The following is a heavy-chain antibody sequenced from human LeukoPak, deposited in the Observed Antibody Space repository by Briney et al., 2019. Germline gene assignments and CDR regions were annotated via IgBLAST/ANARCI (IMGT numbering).Heavy chain of an antibody. J-gene: IGHJ4*02. V-gene: IGHV1-24*01. CDR3: ATGIQLSPTASFYFDY. D-gene: IGHD5-18*01. CDR2: FAPGDGET. CDR1: GYTLSKLS. Sequence: ASVKVSCKVSGYTLSKLSMHWVRQAPGKGLEWMGAFAPGDGETIYAQRFQGRVTVTEDTSTDTANMELSSLRSEDTAVYYRATGIQLSPTASFYFDYWGQGTLVTVSS.